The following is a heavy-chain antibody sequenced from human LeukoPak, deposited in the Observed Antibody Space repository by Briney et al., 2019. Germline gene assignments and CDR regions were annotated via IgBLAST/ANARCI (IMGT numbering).Heavy chain of an antibody. D-gene: IGHD6-19*01. V-gene: IGHV1-69*04. CDR2: IIPILGIA. Sequence: SVKVSCKASGGTFSSYAISWVRQAPGQGLEWMGRIIPILGIANYAQKFQGRVTITADKSTSTAYMELSSLRSEDTAVYYCARDPPPGIAVAGTDWGQGTLVTVSS. CDR1: GGTFSSYA. CDR3: ARDPPPGIAVAGTD. J-gene: IGHJ4*02.